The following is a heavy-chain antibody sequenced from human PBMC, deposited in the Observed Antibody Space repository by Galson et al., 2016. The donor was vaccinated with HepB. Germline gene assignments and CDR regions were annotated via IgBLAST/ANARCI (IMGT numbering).Heavy chain of an antibody. CDR3: ARGGRYLEWLLKAFDI. D-gene: IGHD3-3*01. V-gene: IGHV4-34*01. CDR1: GGTFNGYY. Sequence: LSLTCAVSGGTFNGYYWSWIRQTPGKGLEWIGEVNESGRPNYNPSLKSRVTLSVDTSKNQFSLKLSSVTAADTAVYYCARGGRYLEWLLKAFDIWGQGTMVTVSS. J-gene: IGHJ3*02. CDR2: VNESGRP.